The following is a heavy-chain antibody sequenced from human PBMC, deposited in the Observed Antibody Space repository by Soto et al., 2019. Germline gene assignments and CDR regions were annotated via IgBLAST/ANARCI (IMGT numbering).Heavy chain of an antibody. CDR1: GYTFTSYY. CDR3: ARDGVGAARPRVPFDY. CDR2: INPSGGST. J-gene: IGHJ4*02. Sequence: GASVKVSCKSSGYTFTSYYMHWVRQAPGQGLEWMGIINPSGGSTSYAQKFQGRVTMTRDTSTSTVYMELSSLRSEDTAVYYCARDGVGAARPRVPFDYWGQGTLVTVSS. V-gene: IGHV1-46*01. D-gene: IGHD6-6*01.